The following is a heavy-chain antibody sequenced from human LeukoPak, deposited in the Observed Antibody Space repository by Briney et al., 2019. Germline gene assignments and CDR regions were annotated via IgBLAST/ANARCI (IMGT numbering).Heavy chain of an antibody. CDR2: IYYSGST. CDR3: ARRYHYDSSGYYPFDY. J-gene: IGHJ4*02. Sequence: PSETLSLTCTVSGGSISSSSYYWGWIRQPPGKGLEWIGSIYYSGSTCYNPSLKSRVTISVDTSKNQFSLKLSSVTAADTAVYYCARRYHYDSSGYYPFDYWGQGTLVTVSS. CDR1: GGSISSSSYY. V-gene: IGHV4-39*01. D-gene: IGHD3-22*01.